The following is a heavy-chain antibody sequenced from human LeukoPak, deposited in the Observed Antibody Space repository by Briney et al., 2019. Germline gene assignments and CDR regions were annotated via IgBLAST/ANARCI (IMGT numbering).Heavy chain of an antibody. CDR3: ARHGLGAMAHFDY. CDR1: GGSISSYY. CDR2: IYYSGST. D-gene: IGHD5-18*01. Sequence: SETLSLTCTVSGGSISSYYWSWIRQPSGKGLEWIGYIYYSGSTNYNPSLKSRVTISVDTSKNQFSLKLSSVTAADTAVYYCARHGLGAMAHFDYWGQGTLVTVSS. J-gene: IGHJ4*02. V-gene: IGHV4-59*08.